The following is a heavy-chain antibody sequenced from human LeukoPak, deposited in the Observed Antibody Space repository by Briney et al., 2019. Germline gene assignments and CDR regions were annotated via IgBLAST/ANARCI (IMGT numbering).Heavy chain of an antibody. J-gene: IGHJ4*02. CDR2: INPSGGST. CDR3: ARVGDPNVFQYYFHY. CDR1: GYTFTSYY. V-gene: IGHV1-46*01. D-gene: IGHD2-21*01. Sequence: ASVKVSCKASGYTFTSYYMHWARQAPGQGLEWMGVINPSGGSTSYAQSFQGRVTMTRDTSTSTVFMELSSLRSEDTAVYYCARVGDPNVFQYYFHYWGQGTLVTVSS.